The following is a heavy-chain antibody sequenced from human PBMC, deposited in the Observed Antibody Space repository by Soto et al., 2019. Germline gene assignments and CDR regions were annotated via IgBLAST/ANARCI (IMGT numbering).Heavy chain of an antibody. CDR3: GRDLTSNANCIDP. V-gene: IGHV4-39*02. CDR2: IYYSGYT. CDR1: GDSINSSSYY. J-gene: IGHJ5*02. D-gene: IGHD2-2*01. Sequence: PSETLSLTCTVSGDSINSSSYYWGWIRQPPGKGLEWIGNIYYSGYTYYNPSLESRLTMSVDRSKNQFSLRLTSVTAADTAVYFCGRDLTSNANCIDPWGQGTLVTVSS.